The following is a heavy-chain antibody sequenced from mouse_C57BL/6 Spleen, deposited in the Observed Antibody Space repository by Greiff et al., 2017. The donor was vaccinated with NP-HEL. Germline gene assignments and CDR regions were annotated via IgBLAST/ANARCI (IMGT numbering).Heavy chain of an antibody. D-gene: IGHD2-2*01. CDR1: GYTFTDYY. CDR3: ARGGKRAYGYDD. Sequence: EVQLQQSGPELVKPGASVKISCKASGYTFTDYYMNWVKQSHGKSLEWIGDINPNNGGTSYNQKFKGKATLTVDKSSSTAYMELRSLTSEDSAVYYCARGGKRAYGYDDWGQGTTLTVSS. V-gene: IGHV1-26*01. CDR2: INPNNGGT. J-gene: IGHJ2*01.